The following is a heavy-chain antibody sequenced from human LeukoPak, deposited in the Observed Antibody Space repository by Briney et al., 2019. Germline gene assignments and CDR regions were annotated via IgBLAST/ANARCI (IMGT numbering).Heavy chain of an antibody. CDR2: INPNSGGT. Sequence: ASVNVSCKASGYTFTGYYMHWARQAPGQGLEWMGRINPNSGGTNYAQKFQGRVTMTRDTSISTAYMELSRLRSDDTAVYYCAREYLRSTSCYTCGRFGYWGQGTLVTVSS. CDR3: AREYLRSTSCYTCGRFGY. CDR1: GYTFTGYY. J-gene: IGHJ4*02. D-gene: IGHD2-2*02. V-gene: IGHV1-2*06.